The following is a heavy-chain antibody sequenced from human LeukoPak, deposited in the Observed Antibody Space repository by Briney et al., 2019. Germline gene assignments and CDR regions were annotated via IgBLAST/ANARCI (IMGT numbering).Heavy chain of an antibody. Sequence: PGGSLRLSCAASGFTFSSYEMNWVRQAPGKGLEWVSYIDYSGSSIYYADSVKGQFTVSRDNAKKSLYLQMNSLRAEDTALYYCARAAVVASTLPAYWGQGTLVTVSS. J-gene: IGHJ4*02. CDR3: ARAAVVASTLPAY. D-gene: IGHD2-15*01. V-gene: IGHV3-48*03. CDR2: IDYSGSSI. CDR1: GFTFSSYE.